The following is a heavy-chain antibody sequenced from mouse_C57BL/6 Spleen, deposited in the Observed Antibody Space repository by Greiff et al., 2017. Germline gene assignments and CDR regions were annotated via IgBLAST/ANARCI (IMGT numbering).Heavy chain of an antibody. D-gene: IGHD2-3*01. CDR3: AVYDGYYAAY. CDR2: IYPRSGNT. J-gene: IGHJ3*01. Sequence: VQLQQSGAELARPGASVKLSCKASGYTFTSYGISWVKQRPGQGLEWIGEIYPRSGNTYYNEKFKGKATLTADKSSSTAYMELRSLTSEDSAVYFCAVYDGYYAAYWGQGTLVTVSA. CDR1: GYTFTSYG. V-gene: IGHV1-81*01.